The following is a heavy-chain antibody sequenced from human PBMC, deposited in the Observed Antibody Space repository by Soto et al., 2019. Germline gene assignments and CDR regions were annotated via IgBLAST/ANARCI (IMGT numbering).Heavy chain of an antibody. J-gene: IGHJ6*02. V-gene: IGHV1-69*01. CDR1: GGTFSSFA. D-gene: IGHD6-13*01. CDR2: IIPIFGTA. Sequence: QVHLVQSGAEVKKPGSSVKVSCKASGGTFSSFAISWVRQAPGQGLEWMGGIIPIFGTANYAQKVQGRVTITADEATTTADMELRRRSAEDTAGDDCARDRRAGRKQDYGMDVWGQGTTVTGSS. CDR3: ARDRRAGRKQDYGMDV.